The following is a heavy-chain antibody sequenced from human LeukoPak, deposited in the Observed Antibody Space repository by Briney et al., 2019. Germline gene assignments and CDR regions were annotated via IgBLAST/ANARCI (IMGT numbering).Heavy chain of an antibody. CDR3: LTIVETPIDAFDI. CDR2: INPDDKST. D-gene: IGHD4-23*01. CDR1: GFTFSKYW. Sequence: GGSLRLSCAASGFTFSKYWLHWVRQPPGRGLVWLARINPDDKSTSYADSVKGRFTISIDDAKETLFLQMNSLTAVDTAVYYCLTIVETPIDAFDIWGQGAMVTVSS. J-gene: IGHJ3*02. V-gene: IGHV3-74*01.